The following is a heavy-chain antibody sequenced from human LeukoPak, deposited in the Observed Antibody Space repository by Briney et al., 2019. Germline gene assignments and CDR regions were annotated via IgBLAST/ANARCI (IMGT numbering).Heavy chain of an antibody. CDR3: ARGVGYCSGGRCPFDY. CDR1: GGSISSSSYY. D-gene: IGHD2-15*01. CDR2: IYHSGST. J-gene: IGHJ4*01. Sequence: SETLSLTCTVSGGSISSSSYYWGWIRQPPGKGLEWIGSIYHSGSTYYNPSLESRVTISVDTSKNQFSLKVIPVTAADTAVYYCARGVGYCSGGRCPFDYWGRGTQVTVSS. V-gene: IGHV4-39*02.